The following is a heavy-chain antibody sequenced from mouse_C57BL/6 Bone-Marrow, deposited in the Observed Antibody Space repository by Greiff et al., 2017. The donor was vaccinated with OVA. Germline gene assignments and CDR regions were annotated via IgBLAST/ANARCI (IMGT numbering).Heavy chain of an antibody. D-gene: IGHD2-5*01. Sequence: QVQLQQSGAELVMPGASVKLSCKASGYTFTSYWMHWVKQRPGQGLEWIGEIDPSDSYNNYNQKFKGKSTLTVDKSSSTAYMQLSSLTSEDSAVYYCARRGNSNPFAYWGQGTLVTVSA. V-gene: IGHV1-69*01. CDR1: GYTFTSYW. CDR2: IDPSDSYN. J-gene: IGHJ3*01. CDR3: ARRGNSNPFAY.